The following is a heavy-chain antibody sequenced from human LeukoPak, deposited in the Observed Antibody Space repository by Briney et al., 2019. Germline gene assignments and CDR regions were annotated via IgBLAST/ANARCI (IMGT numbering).Heavy chain of an antibody. CDR1: GYTFTGSY. CDR3: ARGTTHLWFGEGGNALEI. CDR2: LNPNSGDT. Sequence: ASVKVSCKASGYTFTGSYLHWVRQAPGQGLEWMGWLNPNSGDTKDALKFQGRVTMTRDTSINTAYMELSRLTSDGTAVYYWARGTTHLWFGEGGNALEIWGQGTMVTVSS. D-gene: IGHD3-10*01. J-gene: IGHJ3*02. V-gene: IGHV1-2*02.